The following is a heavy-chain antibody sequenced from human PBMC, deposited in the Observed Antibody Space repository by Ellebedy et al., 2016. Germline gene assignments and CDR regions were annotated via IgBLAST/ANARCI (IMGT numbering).Heavy chain of an antibody. CDR3: ARHDYGP. J-gene: IGHJ4*02. V-gene: IGHV4-61*05. Sequence: SETLSLTCTVSGGSISSSSYYWSWIRQPPGKGLEWIGYIYYSGSTNYNPSLKSRVTISVDTSKNQFSLKLSSVTAADTAVYYCARHDYGPWGQGTLVTVSS. D-gene: IGHD4-17*01. CDR2: IYYSGST. CDR1: GGSISSSSYY.